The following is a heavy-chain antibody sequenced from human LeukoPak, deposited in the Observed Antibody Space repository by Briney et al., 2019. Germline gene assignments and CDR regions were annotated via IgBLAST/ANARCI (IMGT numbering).Heavy chain of an antibody. V-gene: IGHV3-15*01. J-gene: IGHJ4*02. Sequence: GRSLRLSCAASGFTFSNAWMSWVRQAPGKGLEWVGRIKSKTDGGTTDYAAPVKGRFTISRDDSKNTLYLQMNSLKTEDTAVYYCTTDLEAVAGVFDYWGQGTLVTVSS. CDR2: IKSKTDGGTT. CDR3: TTDLEAVAGVFDY. D-gene: IGHD6-19*01. CDR1: GFTFSNAW.